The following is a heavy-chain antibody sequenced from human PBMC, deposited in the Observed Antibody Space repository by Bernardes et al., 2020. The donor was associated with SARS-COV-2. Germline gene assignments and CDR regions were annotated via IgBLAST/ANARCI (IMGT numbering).Heavy chain of an antibody. Sequence: ETLSLTCAVYGGSFSGHYWSWIRQPPGKGLEWIGEINHSGSTNYNPSLKSRVTISVDTSKNQFSLKLSSVTAADTAVYYCARGASMTDGDYWGQGTLVTVSS. D-gene: IGHD3-22*01. J-gene: IGHJ4*02. CDR2: INHSGST. CDR3: ARGASMTDGDY. V-gene: IGHV4-34*01. CDR1: GGSFSGHY.